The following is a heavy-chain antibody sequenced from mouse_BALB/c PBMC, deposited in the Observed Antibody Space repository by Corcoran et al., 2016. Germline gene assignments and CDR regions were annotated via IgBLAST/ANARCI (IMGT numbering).Heavy chain of an antibody. CDR1: GYTFTNYG. J-gene: IGHJ4*01. V-gene: IGHV9-1*02. CDR3: AREPYAMDY. Sequence: QIQLVQSGPELKKPGETVKISCKASGYTFTNYGMNWVKQAPGKGLKWMGWIYTYTGEPTYADDFKGRFAFSLETSASTAYLQINNLKNEDMATYFCAREPYAMDYWGQGTSVTVSS. CDR2: IYTYTGEP.